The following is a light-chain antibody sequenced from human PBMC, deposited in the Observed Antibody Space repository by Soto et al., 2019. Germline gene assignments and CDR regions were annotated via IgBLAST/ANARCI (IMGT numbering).Light chain of an antibody. CDR2: EVS. J-gene: IGLJ1*01. CDR1: SSDVGGYNY. V-gene: IGLV2-8*01. CDR3: SSFSSGSTL. Sequence: QSALTQPPSASGSPGQSVTISCTGTSSDVGGYNYVSWYQQHPGKAPKVIIYEVSKRPSGVPDRFSGSKSGSTASLTVSGLQAEDEADYYCSSFSSGSTLFGTGTKLTVL.